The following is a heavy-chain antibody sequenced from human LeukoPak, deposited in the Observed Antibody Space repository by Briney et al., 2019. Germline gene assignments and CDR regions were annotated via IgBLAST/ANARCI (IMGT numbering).Heavy chain of an antibody. CDR1: GGTFSSYA. CDR2: IIPIFGTA. J-gene: IGHJ4*02. V-gene: IGHV1-69*05. CDR3: ARGASIAAPYYFDY. D-gene: IGHD6-6*01. Sequence: ASVKVSCKASGGTFSSYAISWVRQAPGQGLEWMGGIIPIFGTANYAQKFQGRVTITTDESTSTAYMELSSLRSEDTAVYYCARGASIAAPYYFDYWGQGTLVTASS.